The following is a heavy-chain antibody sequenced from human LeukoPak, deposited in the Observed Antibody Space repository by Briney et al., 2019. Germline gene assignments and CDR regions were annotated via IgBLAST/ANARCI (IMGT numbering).Heavy chain of an antibody. D-gene: IGHD6-13*01. CDR2: IKQDGSEK. J-gene: IGHJ4*02. V-gene: IGHV3-7*01. CDR1: GFSFSSYW. CDR3: AREGITAAADY. Sequence: GGSLRLSCAASGFSFSSYWMSWVRQAPGKGLEWVANIKQDGSEKYYVDSVKGRFTISRDNAKNSLYLQLNSLRAEDTAVYYCAREGITAAADYWGQGTLVTVSS.